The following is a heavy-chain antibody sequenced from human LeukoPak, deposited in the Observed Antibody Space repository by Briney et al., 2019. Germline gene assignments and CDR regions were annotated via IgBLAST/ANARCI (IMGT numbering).Heavy chain of an antibody. CDR1: GGSISSYY. CDR2: IYYSGST. CDR3: AREGGDGYNRLDY. V-gene: IGHV4-59*01. J-gene: IGHJ4*02. Sequence: SETLPLTCTVSGGSISSYYWSWIRQPPGKGLEWIGYIYYSGSTNYNPSLKSRVTISVDTSKNQFSLKLSSVTAADTAAYYCAREGGDGYNRLDYWGQGTLVTVSS. D-gene: IGHD5-24*01.